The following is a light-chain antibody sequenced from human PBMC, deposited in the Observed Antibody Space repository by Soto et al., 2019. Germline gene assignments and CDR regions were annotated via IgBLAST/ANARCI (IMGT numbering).Light chain of an antibody. V-gene: IGKV1-6*01. Sequence: AIQMTQSPSSLSASVGDRVTITCRASQAIRNELGWYQQKPGKAPNLLIYPASSLQSGVPSRFSGSGSGTDFTLTISSLQPEDFATYYCLQDYTYPYTFGQGTKLEIK. CDR3: LQDYTYPYT. CDR1: QAIRNE. CDR2: PAS. J-gene: IGKJ2*01.